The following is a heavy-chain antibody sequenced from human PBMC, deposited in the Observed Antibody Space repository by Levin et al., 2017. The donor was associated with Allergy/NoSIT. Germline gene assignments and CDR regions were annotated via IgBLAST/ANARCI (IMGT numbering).Heavy chain of an antibody. CDR2: ISVSSSTI. CDR1: GFAFETYR. D-gene: IGHD5-24*01. V-gene: IGHV3-48*01. Sequence: AGGSLRLSCAASGFAFETYRMTWVRQVPGKGLEWISFISVSSSTIFYADSVKGRFTISRDDARKSLYLQMNSLRVEDTAVYYCANAIAVDGTVFMDVWGTGTTVTFSS. J-gene: IGHJ6*03. CDR3: ANAIAVDGTVFMDV.